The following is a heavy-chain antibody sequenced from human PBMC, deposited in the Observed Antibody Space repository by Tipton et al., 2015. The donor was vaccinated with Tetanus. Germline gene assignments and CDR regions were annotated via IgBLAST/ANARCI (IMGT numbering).Heavy chain of an antibody. V-gene: IGHV4-31*02. Sequence: LRLSCTVSGASIGSISYYWSWIRQPPGKGLEWIGYIYFTGTTYYNPSLESRLTISIDTSKIQFSLELTSVTAADTAVYYCARDFYYFSRWSFADYWGQGSLVTVSS. J-gene: IGHJ4*02. CDR1: GASIGSISYY. D-gene: IGHD3-22*01. CDR2: IYFTGTT. CDR3: ARDFYYFSRWSFADY.